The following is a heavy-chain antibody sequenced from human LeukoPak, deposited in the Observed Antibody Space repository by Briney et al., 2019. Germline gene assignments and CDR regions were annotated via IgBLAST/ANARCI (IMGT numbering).Heavy chain of an antibody. CDR1: GYTFTGYY. V-gene: IGHV1-2*02. CDR2: INPNSGGT. J-gene: IGHJ3*02. Sequence: ASVKVSCKASGYTFTGYYMHWVRQAPGQGLEWMGWINPNSGGTNYAQKFQGGVTMTRDTSISTAYMELSRLRSDDTAVYYCARDPGNGLDAFDIWGQGTMVTVSS. CDR3: ARDPGNGLDAFDI. D-gene: IGHD2-8*01.